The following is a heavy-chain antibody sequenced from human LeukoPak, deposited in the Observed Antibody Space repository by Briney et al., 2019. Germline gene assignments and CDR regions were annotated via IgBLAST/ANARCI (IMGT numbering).Heavy chain of an antibody. CDR2: INPNSGGT. CDR3: ARDGWDYGDYVPSYYYYYGMDV. CDR1: GYTFTGYY. Sequence: ASVKVSCKASGYTFTGYYMLWVRQAPGQGLEWMGWINPNSGGTNYAQKFQGRVTMTRDTSISTAYMELSRLRSDDTAVYYCARDGWDYGDYVPSYYYYYGMDVWGQGTTVTVSS. J-gene: IGHJ6*02. V-gene: IGHV1-2*02. D-gene: IGHD4-17*01.